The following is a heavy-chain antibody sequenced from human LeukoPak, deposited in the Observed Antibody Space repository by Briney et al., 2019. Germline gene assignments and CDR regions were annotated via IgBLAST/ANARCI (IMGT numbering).Heavy chain of an antibody. CDR1: GGSISSGGYY. CDR3: ARQLTYYYGSGSLKNWFDP. J-gene: IGHJ5*02. Sequence: SETLSLTCTVSGGSISSGGYYWSWIRQHPGKGLGWIGYIYYSGSTYYNPSLKSRVTISVDTSKNQFSLKLSSVTAAGTAVYYCARQLTYYYGSGSLKNWFDPWGQGTLVTVSS. V-gene: IGHV4-31*03. CDR2: IYYSGST. D-gene: IGHD3-10*01.